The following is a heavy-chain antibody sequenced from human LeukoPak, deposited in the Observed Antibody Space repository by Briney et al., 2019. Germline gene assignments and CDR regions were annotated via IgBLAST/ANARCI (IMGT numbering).Heavy chain of an antibody. D-gene: IGHD5-12*01. CDR1: GFSFSNYA. Sequence: GGSLRLSCAAAGFSFSNYAMSWVRQAPGKGLEWVSSISGTGGTTYSADSAKGRFTISRDNSKNTVSLQMNCVRAEDTAVYYCAKEGYSYPLNYFDSWGQGNLVTVSS. CDR3: AKEGYSYPLNYFDS. CDR2: ISGTGGTT. J-gene: IGHJ4*02. V-gene: IGHV3-23*01.